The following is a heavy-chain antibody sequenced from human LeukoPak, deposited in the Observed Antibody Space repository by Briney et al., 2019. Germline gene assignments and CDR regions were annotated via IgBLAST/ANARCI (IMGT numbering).Heavy chain of an antibody. CDR3: AKGPVGYYDFWSGYPFPFDY. CDR2: TSYDGSNK. J-gene: IGHJ4*02. D-gene: IGHD3-3*01. V-gene: IGHV3-30*18. CDR1: GFTFSSYG. Sequence: GRSLRLSCAASGFTFSSYGMHWVRQAPGKGLEWVAVTSYDGSNKYYADSVKGRFTISRDNSKNTLYLQMNSLRAEDTAVYYCAKGPVGYYDFWSGYPFPFDYWGQGTLVTVSS.